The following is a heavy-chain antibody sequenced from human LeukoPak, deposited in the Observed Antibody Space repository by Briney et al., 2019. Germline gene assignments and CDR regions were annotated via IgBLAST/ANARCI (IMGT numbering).Heavy chain of an antibody. J-gene: IGHJ6*03. D-gene: IGHD1-26*01. CDR2: INHSGST. CDR1: GGSFSGYS. V-gene: IGHV4-34*01. Sequence: PSETLSLTCAVYGGSFSGYSWSWIRQPPGKGLEWIGEINHSGSTNYNPSLKSRVTISVDTSKNQFSLKLSSVTAADTAVYYCARGRWDFRYYYYMDVWGKGTTITVSS. CDR3: ARGRWDFRYYYYMDV.